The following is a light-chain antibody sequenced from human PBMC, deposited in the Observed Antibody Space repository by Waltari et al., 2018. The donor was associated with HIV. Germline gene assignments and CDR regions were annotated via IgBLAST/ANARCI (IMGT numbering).Light chain of an antibody. Sequence: QAVLTQPSSLSASPGASATLTCTLRSGINLVTYRTYWYQQKPGSLPQYLLRYKSDSDKQQGSGVPSRFSGSKDASANAGILLISGLQSEDEADYYCMIWHSSFVVFGGGTKLTVL. CDR2: YKSDSDK. CDR1: SGINLVTYR. CDR3: MIWHSSFVV. V-gene: IGLV5-45*02. J-gene: IGLJ2*01.